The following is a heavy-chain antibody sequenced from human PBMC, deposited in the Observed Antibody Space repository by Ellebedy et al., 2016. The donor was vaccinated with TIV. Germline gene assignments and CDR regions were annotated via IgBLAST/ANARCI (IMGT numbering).Heavy chain of an antibody. V-gene: IGHV5-10-1*01. CDR1: GYSFTSYW. CDR2: IAPSDSYT. Sequence: GESLKISCKGSGYSFTSYWISWVRQMPGKGLEWMARIAPSDSYTNYSPSFQGHVTISADKSISTAYLQWSSLKASDTAMYYCASAGDYVGGFDYWGQGTLVTVSS. J-gene: IGHJ4*02. CDR3: ASAGDYVGGFDY. D-gene: IGHD4-17*01.